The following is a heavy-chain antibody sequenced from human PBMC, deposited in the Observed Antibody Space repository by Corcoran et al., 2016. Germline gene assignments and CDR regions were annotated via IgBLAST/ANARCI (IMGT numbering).Heavy chain of an antibody. Sequence: QVQLQESGPGLVKPSETLSLTCTVSGYSISSGYYWGWIRQPPGKGLEWIGSIYHSGSTYYNPSLKSRVTISVDTSKNQFSLKLSSVTAADKAVYYCARDRIAVGSGYWGQGTLVTVSS. CDR1: GYSISSGYY. CDR2: IYHSGST. D-gene: IGHD6-19*01. V-gene: IGHV4-38-2*02. CDR3: ARDRIAVGSGY. J-gene: IGHJ4*02.